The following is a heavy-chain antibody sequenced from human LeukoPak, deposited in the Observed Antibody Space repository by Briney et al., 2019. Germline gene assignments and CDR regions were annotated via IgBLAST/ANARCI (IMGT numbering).Heavy chain of an antibody. J-gene: IGHJ4*02. CDR3: TSPLFSSWYSVEGYYFDY. D-gene: IGHD6-13*01. V-gene: IGHV3-73*01. CDR2: IRSKANSYAT. Sequence: PGGSLRLSCAASGFTFSGSAMHWVRQASGKGLEWVGRIRSKANSYATAYAASVKGRFTISRDDSKNTAYLQMNSLKTEDTAVYYCTSPLFSSWYSVEGYYFDYWGQGTLVTVSS. CDR1: GFTFSGSA.